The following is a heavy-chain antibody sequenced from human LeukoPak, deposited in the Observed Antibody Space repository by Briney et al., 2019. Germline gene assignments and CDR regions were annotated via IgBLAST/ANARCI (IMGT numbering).Heavy chain of an antibody. CDR1: GFTFSSYS. Sequence: PGGSLRLSCAASGFTFSSYSMNWVRQAPGKGLEWVSSISSTSSYMYYADSVKGRFTISRDNAKNSLYLQMNSLRAEDTAVYYCARDIADIVATIWPDAFDIWGQGTMVTVSS. CDR3: ARDIADIVATIWPDAFDI. D-gene: IGHD5-12*01. V-gene: IGHV3-21*01. CDR2: ISSTSSYM. J-gene: IGHJ3*02.